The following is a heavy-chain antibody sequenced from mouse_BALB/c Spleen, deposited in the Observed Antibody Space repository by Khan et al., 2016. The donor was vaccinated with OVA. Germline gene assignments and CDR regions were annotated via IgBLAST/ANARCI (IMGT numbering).Heavy chain of an antibody. J-gene: IGHJ3*01. Sequence: EVELVESGGGLVKPGGSLKLSCTASGFTFSNYAMSWVRQSPGKRLEWVASISSGDSTYYPDSVKGRFTISRDNDRNILDLQMSSLGSEDTAMYYCARDYGFAYWGQGTLVTVSA. CDR3: ARDYGFAY. CDR1: GFTFSNYA. V-gene: IGHV5-6-5*01. D-gene: IGHD1-1*01. CDR2: ISSGDST.